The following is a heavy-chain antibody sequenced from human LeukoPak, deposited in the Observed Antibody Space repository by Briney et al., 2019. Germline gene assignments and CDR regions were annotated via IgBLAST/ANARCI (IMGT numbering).Heavy chain of an antibody. CDR2: ISSSSSYT. Sequence: GGSLVLSCAASGFTFSDYYMSWIRQAPGKGLEWVSYISSSSSYTNYADSVKGRFTISRDNAKNSLYLQMNSLRAEDTAVYYCARDSGSYDIFDYWGQGTLVTVSS. V-gene: IGHV3-11*06. D-gene: IGHD1-26*01. J-gene: IGHJ4*02. CDR3: ARDSGSYDIFDY. CDR1: GFTFSDYY.